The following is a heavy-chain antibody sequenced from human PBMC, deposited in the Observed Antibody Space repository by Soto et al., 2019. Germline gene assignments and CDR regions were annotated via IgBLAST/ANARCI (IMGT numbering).Heavy chain of an antibody. V-gene: IGHV1-18*01. CDR1: GYTFTSYG. Sequence: QVQLVQSGAEVKKPGASVKVSCKASGYTFTSYGISWVRHAPGHGLEWMGWISDYNGNTNYAQKLQGRVTMTTDTSTSTAYMELRSLRSYDTAVYSCARSSGTTPDFDYWGQGTLVTVSS. CDR3: ARSSGTTPDFDY. CDR2: ISDYNGNT. J-gene: IGHJ4*02. D-gene: IGHD1-7*01.